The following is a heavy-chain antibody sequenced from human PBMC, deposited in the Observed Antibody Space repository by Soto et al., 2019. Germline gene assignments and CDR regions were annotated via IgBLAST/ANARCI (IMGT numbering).Heavy chain of an antibody. CDR2: INPNSGGT. J-gene: IGHJ4*02. V-gene: IGHV1-2*04. CDR3: ARGDCSSTSCYLNY. Sequence: ASVKVSCKASGYTFTGYYMHWVRQAPGQGLEWMGWINPNSGGTNYAQKFQGWVTMTRDTSISTAYMELSRLRSDDTAVYYCARGDCSSTSCYLNYWGQGTLVTVSS. D-gene: IGHD2-2*01. CDR1: GYTFTGYY.